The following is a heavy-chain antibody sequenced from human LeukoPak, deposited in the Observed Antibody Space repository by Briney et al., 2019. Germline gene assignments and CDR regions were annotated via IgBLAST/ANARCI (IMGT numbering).Heavy chain of an antibody. Sequence: GGSLRLSCAASGFTFSSYEMSWVRQAPGKGLEWVSAISGSGGSTYYADSVKGRFTISRDNAKNSLYLQMNSLRAEDTAVYYCASPYYYGSGSFSGDYWGQGTLVTVSS. D-gene: IGHD3-10*01. V-gene: IGHV3-23*01. CDR2: ISGSGGST. J-gene: IGHJ4*02. CDR1: GFTFSSYE. CDR3: ASPYYYGSGSFSGDY.